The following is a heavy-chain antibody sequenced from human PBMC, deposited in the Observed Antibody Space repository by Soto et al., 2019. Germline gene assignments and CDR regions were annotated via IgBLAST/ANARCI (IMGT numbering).Heavy chain of an antibody. CDR1: GFTFSRYD. J-gene: IGHJ6*02. Sequence: GGSLRLSCAASGFTFSRYDMHWVRQATGKGLEWVSAIGSAGDTYYSGSVKGRLTISRDNAKNSLYLQMNSLRAGDTSVYYCARSPDPIRVYHGMDVWGQGTTVTVSS. CDR2: IGSAGDT. V-gene: IGHV3-13*01. CDR3: ARSPDPIRVYHGMDV. D-gene: IGHD4-17*01.